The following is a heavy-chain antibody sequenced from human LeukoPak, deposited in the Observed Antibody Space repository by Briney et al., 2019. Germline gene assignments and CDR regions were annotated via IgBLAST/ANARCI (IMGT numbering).Heavy chain of an antibody. V-gene: IGHV1-69*05. D-gene: IGHD1-1*01. Sequence: GASVKVSCKASGGTLSSYAISWVRQAPGQGLEWMGGIIPIFGTANYAQKFQGRVTITTDESTSTAYMELSSLRSEDTAVYYCAREGTRNAFDIWGQGTMITVSS. CDR1: GGTLSSYA. CDR2: IIPIFGTA. J-gene: IGHJ3*02. CDR3: AREGTRNAFDI.